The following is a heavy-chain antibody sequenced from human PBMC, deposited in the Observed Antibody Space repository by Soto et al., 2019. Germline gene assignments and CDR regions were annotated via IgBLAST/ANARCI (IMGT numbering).Heavy chain of an antibody. V-gene: IGHV4-34*01. D-gene: IGHD3-16*02. J-gene: IGHJ6*02. CDR2: INHSGST. Sequence: PSETLSLTCAVYGGPFSGYYWSWIRQPPGKGLEWIGEINHSGSTNYNPSLKSRVTISVDTSKNQFSLKLSSVTAADTAVYYCARINYDYVWGSYRYNSYYYGMDVWGQGTTVTVSS. CDR3: ARINYDYVWGSYRYNSYYYGMDV. CDR1: GGPFSGYY.